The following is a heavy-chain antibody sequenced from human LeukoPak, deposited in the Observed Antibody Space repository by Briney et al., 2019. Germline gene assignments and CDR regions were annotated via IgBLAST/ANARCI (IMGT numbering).Heavy chain of an antibody. D-gene: IGHD6-13*01. CDR1: GFTFSSYW. CDR2: IKQDGSEK. Sequence: GGSLRLSCAASGFTFSSYWMSWVRQAPGKGLEWVANIKQDGSEKYYVDSVKGRFTISRDNSKNTLYLQMNSLRAEDTAVYYCARDSDSWYFDYWGQGTLVTVSS. V-gene: IGHV3-7*01. CDR3: ARDSDSWYFDY. J-gene: IGHJ4*02.